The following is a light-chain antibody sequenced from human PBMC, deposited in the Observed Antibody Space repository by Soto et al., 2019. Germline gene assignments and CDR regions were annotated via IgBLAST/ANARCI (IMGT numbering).Light chain of an antibody. J-gene: IGKJ1*01. CDR3: QQSHSVPRM. Sequence: DIQMTQSPSSLSASVGDTVTITCRTSQSISVYLNWYQQKVGKAPTLLIYGASTLHSGVPSRFSGGGSGTDFTLTIRTVQPEDFASYFCQQSHSVPRMFGQGTKVE. V-gene: IGKV1-39*01. CDR1: QSISVY. CDR2: GAS.